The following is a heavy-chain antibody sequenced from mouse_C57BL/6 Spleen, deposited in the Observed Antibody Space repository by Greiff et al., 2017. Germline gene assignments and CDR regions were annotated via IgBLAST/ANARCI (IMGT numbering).Heavy chain of an antibody. J-gene: IGHJ4*01. V-gene: IGHV1-82*01. D-gene: IGHD2-12*01. Sequence: QVQLKESGPELVKPGASVKISCKASGYAFSSSWMNWVKQRPGKGLEWIGRIYPGDGDTNYNGKFKGKATLTADKSSSTAYMQLSSLTSEDSAVYFCASYSPYAMDYWGQGTSVTVSS. CDR3: ASYSPYAMDY. CDR1: GYAFSSSW. CDR2: IYPGDGDT.